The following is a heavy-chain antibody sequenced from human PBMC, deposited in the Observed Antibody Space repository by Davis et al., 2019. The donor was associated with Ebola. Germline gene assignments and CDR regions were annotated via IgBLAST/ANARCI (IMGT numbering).Heavy chain of an antibody. Sequence: GESLKISCAASGFSFNSNAMSWVRQAPGKGLEWVSAFSGCGVSTYQADSVKGRLIISRDNSKNTLHLQMNSLRADDTAVYYCAKGYSSGRLDVWGQGTTVTVSS. CDR2: FSGCGVST. CDR1: GFSFNSNA. CDR3: AKGYSSGRLDV. V-gene: IGHV3-23*01. J-gene: IGHJ6*02. D-gene: IGHD6-19*01.